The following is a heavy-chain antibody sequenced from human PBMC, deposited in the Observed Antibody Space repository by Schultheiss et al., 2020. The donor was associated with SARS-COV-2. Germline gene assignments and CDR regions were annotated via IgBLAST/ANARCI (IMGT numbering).Heavy chain of an antibody. CDR1: GYTFTSYG. CDR2: ISVYNGNT. V-gene: IGHV1-18*04. CDR3: ARDLTGDGDYAQGWEY. Sequence: GESLKISCKASGYTFTSYGISWVRQAPGQGLEWMGWISVYNGNTNYAQKLQGRVTMTTDTSTSTAYMELRSLRSDDTAVYYCARDLTGDGDYAQGWEYWGQGTLVTVSS. D-gene: IGHD4-17*01. J-gene: IGHJ4*02.